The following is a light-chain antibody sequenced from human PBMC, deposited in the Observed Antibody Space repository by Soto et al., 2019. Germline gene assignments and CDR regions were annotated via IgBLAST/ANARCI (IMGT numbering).Light chain of an antibody. CDR3: QQYYRYPLT. CDR1: QSFSTW. V-gene: IGKV1-5*01. J-gene: IGKJ4*01. CDR2: DVS. Sequence: DIQMTQSPSTLSASVGDRVTITCRASQSFSTWLAWYQQKPGRAPNLLIYDVSSLESGVPSRFSGSGSGTEFTLTISSPQPDDFATYYCQQYYRYPLTFGGGTTVEIK.